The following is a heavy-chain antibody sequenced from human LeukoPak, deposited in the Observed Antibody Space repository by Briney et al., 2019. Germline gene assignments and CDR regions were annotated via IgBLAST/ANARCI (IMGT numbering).Heavy chain of an antibody. V-gene: IGHV4-39*07. CDR2: IYYSGST. J-gene: IGHJ4*02. D-gene: IGHD6-13*01. CDR3: ERDLQQLDYYFDY. CDR1: GGSISSSSYY. Sequence: ASETLSLTCTVSGGSISSSSYYWGWIRQPPGKGLEWIGSIYYSGSTYYNPSLKSRVTISVDTSNNQFSLKLSSVTAADTAVYYCERDLQQLDYYFDYWGQGTLVTVSS.